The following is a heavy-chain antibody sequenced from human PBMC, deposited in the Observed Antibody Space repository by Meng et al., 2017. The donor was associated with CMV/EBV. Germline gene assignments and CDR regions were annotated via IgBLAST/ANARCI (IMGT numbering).Heavy chain of an antibody. CDR3: ARGGRAAAGLH. Sequence: QPQLQESGPGLVKPSEPLPRTRTGSGGSMSSSSYSWGWVGQHPGKGLEWFGSISYSGITYYNPSLKSQVTISVETSKNQFSLRLSSVTAADTAVYYCARGGRAAAGLHWGQGTLVTVSS. D-gene: IGHD6-13*01. V-gene: IGHV4-39*07. CDR2: ISYSGIT. CDR1: GGSMSSSSYS. J-gene: IGHJ4*02.